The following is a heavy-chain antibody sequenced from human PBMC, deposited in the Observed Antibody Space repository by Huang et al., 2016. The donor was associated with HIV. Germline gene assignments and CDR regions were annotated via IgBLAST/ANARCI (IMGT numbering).Heavy chain of an antibody. J-gene: IGHJ6*03. CDR1: GYTFSRYA. D-gene: IGHD4-17*01. V-gene: IGHV1-3*01. CDR3: ARDRRATTVPYYYYYYMDV. CDR2: INADNGYK. Sequence: QVQVEQSGAEVKKPGASVRVSCKASGYTFSRYAMHWVRQAPGQRLEWMGLINADNGYKKYSQKFQGRVTITRDSSATTVYMELNGLKSEDTAIYYCARDRRATTVPYYYYYYMDVWGKGTTVTVSS.